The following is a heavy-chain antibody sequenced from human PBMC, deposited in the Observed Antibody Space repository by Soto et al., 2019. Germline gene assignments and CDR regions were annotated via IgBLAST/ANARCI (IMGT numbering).Heavy chain of an antibody. Sequence: SETLSLTCTVSGGSISSGGYYWSWIRQHPGKGLEWIGYIYYSGSTYYNPSLKSRVTISVDTSKNQFSLKLSSVTAADTAVYYCANFLRPTPPPAGFDPWGQGTLVTVSS. V-gene: IGHV4-31*03. D-gene: IGHD2-2*01. CDR1: GGSISSGGYY. CDR2: IYYSGST. CDR3: ANFLRPTPPPAGFDP. J-gene: IGHJ5*02.